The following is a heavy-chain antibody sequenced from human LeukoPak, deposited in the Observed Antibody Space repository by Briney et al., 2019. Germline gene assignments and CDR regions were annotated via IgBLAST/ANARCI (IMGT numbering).Heavy chain of an antibody. CDR3: ARGPKTMVRGVDY. CDR2: INPNSGGT. J-gene: IGHJ4*02. CDR1: GYTFTSYG. V-gene: IGHV1-2*02. D-gene: IGHD3-10*01. Sequence: ASVKVSCKASGYTFTSYGISWVRQAPGQGLEWMGWINPNSGGTNYAQKFQGRVTMTRDTSISTAYMELSRLRSDDTAVYYCARGPKTMVRGVDYWGQGTLVTVSS.